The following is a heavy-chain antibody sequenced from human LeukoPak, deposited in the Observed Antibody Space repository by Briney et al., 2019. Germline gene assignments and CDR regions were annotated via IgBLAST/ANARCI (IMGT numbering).Heavy chain of an antibody. CDR1: GFTFSNAW. Sequence: GGSLRLSCAVSGFTFSNAWMSWIRQAPGKGLEWVSYISNSGSYTNYPDSVKGRFTISRDNAKNSLHLQMNSLRDEDTAMYYCARTRGAGPGGHFDYWGQGTLVTVSS. V-gene: IGHV3-11*03. J-gene: IGHJ4*02. D-gene: IGHD6-19*01. CDR3: ARTRGAGPGGHFDY. CDR2: ISNSGSYT.